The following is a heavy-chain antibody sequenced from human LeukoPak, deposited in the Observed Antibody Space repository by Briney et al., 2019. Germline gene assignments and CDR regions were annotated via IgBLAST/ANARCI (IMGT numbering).Heavy chain of an antibody. CDR3: TRVEETATTAAIIRKYSYYYYYMDV. V-gene: IGHV3-30*03. D-gene: IGHD4-11*01. J-gene: IGHJ6*03. Sequence: GGSLRLSCAASGFTFSSNGMHWVRQAPGKGLEWVAVISYDGSNKYYADSVKGRFTISRDNSKNTLFLQMNSLRAEDTAVYYCTRVEETATTAAIIRKYSYYYYYMDVWGKGNTVTVS. CDR2: ISYDGSNK. CDR1: GFTFSSNG.